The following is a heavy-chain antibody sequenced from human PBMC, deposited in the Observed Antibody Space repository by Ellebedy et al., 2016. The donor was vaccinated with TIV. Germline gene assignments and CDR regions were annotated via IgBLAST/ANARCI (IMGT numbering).Heavy chain of an antibody. D-gene: IGHD3/OR15-3a*01. J-gene: IGHJ4*02. Sequence: GESLKISCTASGSTFSTYPMNWVRQAPGKGLEWVSIISANGGTTYYADSVKGRFTISRDNSKNTLFLQMSSLRAEDTAVYFCARRSTDFAFDSWGQGTLVTVSS. CDR2: ISANGGTT. CDR1: GSTFSTYP. V-gene: IGHV3-23*01. CDR3: ARRSTDFAFDS.